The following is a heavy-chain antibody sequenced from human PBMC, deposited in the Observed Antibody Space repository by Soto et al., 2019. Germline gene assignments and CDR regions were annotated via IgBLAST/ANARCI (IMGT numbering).Heavy chain of an antibody. CDR2: IYYSGST. V-gene: IGHV4-61*08. D-gene: IGHD1-1*01. Sequence: PSETLSLTCTVSGGSISSGGYYWSWIRQHLGKGLEWIGCIYYSGSTNYNPSLKSRVTISVDTSKNQFSLKLSSVTAADTAVYYCARRFGWNPYYFDYWGQGTLVTVSS. CDR1: GGSISSGGYY. J-gene: IGHJ4*02. CDR3: ARRFGWNPYYFDY.